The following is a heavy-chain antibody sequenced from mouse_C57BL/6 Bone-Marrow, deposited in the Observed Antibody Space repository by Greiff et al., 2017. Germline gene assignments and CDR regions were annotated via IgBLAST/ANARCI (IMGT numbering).Heavy chain of an antibody. Sequence: DVQLQESGGDLVKPGGSLKLSCAASGFTFSSYGMSWVRQTPDKRLEWVATISSGGSYTYYPDSVKGRFTISRDNAKNTLYLQMSSLKSEDTAMYYCARGLRRPFAYWGQGTLVTVSA. J-gene: IGHJ3*01. CDR3: ARGLRRPFAY. D-gene: IGHD2-4*01. CDR1: GFTFSSYG. V-gene: IGHV5-6*01. CDR2: ISSGGSYT.